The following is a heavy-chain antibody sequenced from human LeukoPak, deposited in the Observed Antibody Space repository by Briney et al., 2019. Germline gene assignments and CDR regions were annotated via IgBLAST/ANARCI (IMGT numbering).Heavy chain of an antibody. Sequence: GESLKISCKGSGYIFTNYWIDWVRQMPGKGLEWMGIIYPGDSDTRYSPSFQGQVTISADKSITTAYLQWSSLKASDTAIYYCARRTRYCRGDNCYIDYWGQGTLVTVSS. J-gene: IGHJ4*02. D-gene: IGHD2-15*01. CDR3: ARRTRYCRGDNCYIDY. V-gene: IGHV5-51*01. CDR2: IYPGDSDT. CDR1: GYIFTNYW.